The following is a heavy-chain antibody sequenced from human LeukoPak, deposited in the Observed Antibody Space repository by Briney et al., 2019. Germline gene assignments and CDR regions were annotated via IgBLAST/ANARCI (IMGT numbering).Heavy chain of an antibody. CDR1: GGSFSGYY. Sequence: PSETLSLTCGVYGGSFSGYYWSRIRQPPGKGLEWIGEINHSGYSNNNPSLKSRVTISVDTSKNQFSLKLTSVTAADTAVYYCARRRPHYYFDYWGQGALVTVSS. CDR2: INHSGYS. V-gene: IGHV4-34*01. J-gene: IGHJ4*02. CDR3: ARRRPHYYFDY.